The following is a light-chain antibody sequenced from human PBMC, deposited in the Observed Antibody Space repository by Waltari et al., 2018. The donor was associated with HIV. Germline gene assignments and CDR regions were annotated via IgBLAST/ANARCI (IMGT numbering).Light chain of an antibody. Sequence: SSVLTQPPSVSVAPGKTAMITCGGNNIERKSVHWYQQKAGQAPVLLIYYDSDRPSGIPERFSGANSRNTATLTISRVGDGDEADYYCQVWDSSSDHVLFGGGTKLTVL. J-gene: IGLJ2*01. CDR3: QVWDSSSDHVL. CDR1: NIERKS. CDR2: YDS. V-gene: IGLV3-21*04.